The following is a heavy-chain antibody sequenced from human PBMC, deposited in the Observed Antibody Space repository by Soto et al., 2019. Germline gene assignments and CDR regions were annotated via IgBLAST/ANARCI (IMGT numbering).Heavy chain of an antibody. CDR2: IYTGDSYT. CDR3: ARNMGIGLHYYGMDV. CDR1: GYSFTRNW. V-gene: IGHV5-51*01. J-gene: IGHJ6*02. Sequence: GESVNHSCKGSGYSFTRNWIGCVRQMPGKGLEWMGIIYTGDSYTRYSPSFPGQVTISADKSISTAYLKWSSLKASDSAMYCCARNMGIGLHYYGMDVWGQGTTVTVSS. D-gene: IGHD6-13*01.